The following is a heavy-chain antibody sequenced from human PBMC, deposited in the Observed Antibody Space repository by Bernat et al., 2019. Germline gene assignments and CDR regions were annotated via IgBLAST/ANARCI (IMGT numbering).Heavy chain of an antibody. CDR2: IYYSGST. Sequence: QLQLQESGPGLVKPSETLSLTCTVPGGSISSSSYYWGWIRQPPGKGLEWIGSIYYSGSTYYNPSLKSRVTISVDTSKNQFSLKLSSVTAADTAVYYWTRHSGSGSYLGGMDVWGQGTTVTVSS. D-gene: IGHD3-10*01. J-gene: IGHJ6*02. V-gene: IGHV4-39*01. CDR1: GGSISSSSYY. CDR3: TRHSGSGSYLGGMDV.